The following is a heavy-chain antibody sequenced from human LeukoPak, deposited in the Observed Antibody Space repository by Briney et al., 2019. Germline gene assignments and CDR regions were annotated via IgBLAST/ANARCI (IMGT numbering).Heavy chain of an antibody. CDR1: GFNFTGYW. CDR3: ARGRGLGELAVASFDS. J-gene: IGHJ4*02. D-gene: IGHD6-19*01. Sequence: GESLRLSCAGSGFNFTGYWMHWVRQPPGKGLVWISRIYSDGRSLTYADSVMGRFTISRDNANNMLYLQMNSLRAEDTAVYYCARGRGLGELAVASFDSWGQGTLVTVSS. V-gene: IGHV3-74*03. CDR2: IYSDGRSL.